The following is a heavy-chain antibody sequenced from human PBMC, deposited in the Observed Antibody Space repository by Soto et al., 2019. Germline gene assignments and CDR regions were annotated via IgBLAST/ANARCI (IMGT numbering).Heavy chain of an antibody. CDR2: IYYSGST. V-gene: IGHV4-39*01. J-gene: IGHJ6*02. CDR3: ARHSRMVRGVITDYGMDV. Sequence: PAYTLSHSCSVCGRCPSCSSYCWGWIRQPRGKGLEWIGSIYYSGSTYYNPSLKSRVTISVDTSKNQFSLKLSSVTAADTAVYYCARHSRMVRGVITDYGMDVWGQGTTVT. CDR1: GRCPSCSSYC. D-gene: IGHD3-10*01.